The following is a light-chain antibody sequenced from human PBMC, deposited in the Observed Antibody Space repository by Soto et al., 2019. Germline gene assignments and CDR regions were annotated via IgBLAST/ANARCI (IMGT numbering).Light chain of an antibody. CDR2: DAS. J-gene: IGKJ1*01. CDR1: QSISKW. CDR3: QQYTTYPTTT. Sequence: DFPMIQSPSTLSASVGDRVTITCRARQSISKWLAWYQQKSGKAPKLLIFDASNLQSGVPSRFSGTGSGTEFTLTISSLQPDDVGTYYCQQYTTYPTTTFGHGTKVEIK. V-gene: IGKV1-5*01.